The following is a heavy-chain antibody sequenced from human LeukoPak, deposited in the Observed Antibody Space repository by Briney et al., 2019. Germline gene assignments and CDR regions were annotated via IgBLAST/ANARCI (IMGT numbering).Heavy chain of an antibody. CDR3: ASSVGAIDYFDY. CDR1: RGSISSYY. CDR2: IYYSGST. D-gene: IGHD1-26*01. Sequence: SETLSLTCTVSRGSISSYYWSWIRQPPGKGLEWIGYIYYSGSTNYNPSLKSRVTISVDTSKNQFSLKLSSVTAADTAVYYCASSVGAIDYFDYWGQGTLVTVSS. J-gene: IGHJ4*02. V-gene: IGHV4-59*01.